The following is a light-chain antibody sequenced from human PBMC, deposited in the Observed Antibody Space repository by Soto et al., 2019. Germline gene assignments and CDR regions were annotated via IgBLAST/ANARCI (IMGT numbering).Light chain of an antibody. CDR2: GAS. Sequence: EIVLTHSPGTLSLSPGERATLSCRASQSVSSSYLAWYQQKPGQAPRLLIFGASRRATGIPDRFSGSGSGTDFTLTISRLEPEDFAVYYCQQYGSSPYTFGQGTKLEIK. V-gene: IGKV3-20*01. CDR3: QQYGSSPYT. CDR1: QSVSSSY. J-gene: IGKJ2*01.